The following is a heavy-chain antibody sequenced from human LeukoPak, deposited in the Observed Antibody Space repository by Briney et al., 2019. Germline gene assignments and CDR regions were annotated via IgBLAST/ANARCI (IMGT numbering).Heavy chain of an antibody. Sequence: QPGGSLRLSCAASGFTFSSYGMHWVRQGPGKGLEWVAFIRYDGSNKYYGDSVKGRFTISRDNSKNTLYLQMNSLRAEDTAVYYCARDRQLWFAYIDYWGQGTLVTVSS. CDR1: GFTFSSYG. J-gene: IGHJ4*02. CDR3: ARDRQLWFAYIDY. V-gene: IGHV3-30*02. CDR2: IRYDGSNK. D-gene: IGHD5-18*01.